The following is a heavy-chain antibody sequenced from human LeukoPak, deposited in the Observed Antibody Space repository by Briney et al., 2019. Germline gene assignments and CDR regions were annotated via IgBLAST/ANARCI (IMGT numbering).Heavy chain of an antibody. D-gene: IGHD1-26*01. CDR3: ARDVGGSYSDY. CDR1: GFTLDDYG. CDR2: INWNGGST. V-gene: IGHV3-20*04. Sequence: PGGSLRLSCAASGFTLDDYGMSWVRQVPGKGLEWVSGINWNGGSTAYADSVKGRFTISRDNAKNSLYLQMNSLRAEDTAVYYCARDVGGSYSDYWGQGTLVTVSS. J-gene: IGHJ4*02.